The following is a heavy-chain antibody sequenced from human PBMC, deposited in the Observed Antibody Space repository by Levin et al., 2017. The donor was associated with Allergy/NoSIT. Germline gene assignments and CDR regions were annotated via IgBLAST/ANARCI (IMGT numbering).Heavy chain of an antibody. J-gene: IGHJ6*03. CDR3: ARVNSITIFGVVTKIDYYDYYMDV. V-gene: IGHV1-2*06. D-gene: IGHD3-3*01. Sequence: ASVKVSCKASGYTFTGYYMHWVRQAPGQGLEWMGRINPNSGGTNYAQKFQGRVTMTRDTSISTAYMELSRLRSDDTAVYYCARVNSITIFGVVTKIDYYDYYMDVWGKGTTVTVSS. CDR1: GYTFTGYY. CDR2: INPNSGGT.